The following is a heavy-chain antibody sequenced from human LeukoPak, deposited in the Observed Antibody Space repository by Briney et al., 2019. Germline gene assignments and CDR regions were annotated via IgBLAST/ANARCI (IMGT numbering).Heavy chain of an antibody. J-gene: IGHJ4*02. D-gene: IGHD3-10*01. CDR2: ISGGGGST. CDR1: GFTFSSYA. CDR3: ARDPGSGSPDY. Sequence: GGSLRLSCAASGFTFSSYAMSWVRQAPGKGLEWVSVISGGGGSTYYADSVKGRFTTSRDNSKNTLYLQMNSLRAEDTAVYYCARDPGSGSPDYWGQGTLVTVSS. V-gene: IGHV3-23*01.